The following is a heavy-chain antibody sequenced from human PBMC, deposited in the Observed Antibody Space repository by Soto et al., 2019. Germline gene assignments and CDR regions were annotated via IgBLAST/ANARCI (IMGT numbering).Heavy chain of an antibody. Sequence: PSQTLSLTCAISGDSVSNNHAAWNWIRQSPSRGLEWLGRTYQRSKWYNDYAVSVKGRVTINADTSKNQFSLHLNSVTPEDTAVYDCAREAGAVPRYSSTYYFDSWGQGALVTISS. CDR3: AREAGAVPRYSSTYYFDS. D-gene: IGHD3-16*02. V-gene: IGHV6-1*01. CDR1: GDSVSNNHAA. J-gene: IGHJ4*02. CDR2: TYQRSKWYN.